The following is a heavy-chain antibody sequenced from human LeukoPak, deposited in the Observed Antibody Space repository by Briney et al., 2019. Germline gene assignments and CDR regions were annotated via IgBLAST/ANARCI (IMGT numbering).Heavy chain of an antibody. Sequence: SETLSLTCTVSGGSICFYFWSWVRQSAGKGLEWIGRINGNGGTNYNTSLRSRGTMSVDTSKIQFSLILMSVTAADTSVYYCVRDELRTTYRFSWDPWGQGILVTV. V-gene: IGHV4-4*07. J-gene: IGHJ5*02. CDR1: GGSICFYF. CDR3: VRDELRTTYRFSWDP. CDR2: INGNGGT. D-gene: IGHD3-16*02.